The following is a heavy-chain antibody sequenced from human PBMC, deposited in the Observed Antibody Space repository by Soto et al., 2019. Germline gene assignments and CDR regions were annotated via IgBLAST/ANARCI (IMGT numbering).Heavy chain of an antibody. CDR2: ISSSSSYT. Sequence: PGGSLRLSCAASGFTFNDYYMTWIRQAPGKGLEWVSFISSSSSYTNYADSVKGRFTISRDNSKNTLYLQMNSLRAEDTAVYYCARESTGYSSSWSPYYYGMDVWGQGTTVTVSS. J-gene: IGHJ6*02. V-gene: IGHV3-11*05. CDR1: GFTFNDYY. CDR3: ARESTGYSSSWSPYYYGMDV. D-gene: IGHD6-13*01.